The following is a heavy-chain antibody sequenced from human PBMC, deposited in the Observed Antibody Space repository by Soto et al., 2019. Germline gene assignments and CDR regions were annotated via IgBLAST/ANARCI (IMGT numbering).Heavy chain of an antibody. D-gene: IGHD3-22*01. Sequence: ASVKVSCKASGYTFTSDGISWVRQAPGQGREWMGWISAYNGNTNYAQKLQGRATMTTDTSTSTAYMELRSLRSDDTAVYYCARDTPTYYYDSSGGGNWFDPWGQGTPVTVSS. CDR3: ARDTPTYYYDSSGGGNWFDP. CDR1: GYTFTSDG. V-gene: IGHV1-18*04. J-gene: IGHJ5*02. CDR2: ISAYNGNT.